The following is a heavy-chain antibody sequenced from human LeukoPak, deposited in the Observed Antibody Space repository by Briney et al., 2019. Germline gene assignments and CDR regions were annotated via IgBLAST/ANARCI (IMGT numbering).Heavy chain of an antibody. CDR1: GYTLTELS. CDR3: ATDLFELLSFDY. J-gene: IGHJ4*02. V-gene: IGHV1-24*01. CDR2: FDPEDGET. Sequence: ASVKVSCKVSGYTLTELSMHWVRQAPGKGLEWMGGFDPEDGETIYAQKFQGRVTMTEGTSTDTAYMELSSLRSEDTAVYYCATDLFELLSFDYWGQGTLVTVSS. D-gene: IGHD1-26*01.